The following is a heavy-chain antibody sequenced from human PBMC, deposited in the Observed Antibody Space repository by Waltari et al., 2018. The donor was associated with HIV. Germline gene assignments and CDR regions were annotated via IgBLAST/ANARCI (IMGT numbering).Heavy chain of an antibody. D-gene: IGHD1-20*01. CDR1: SRA. CDR2: IGKTVGDT. V-gene: IGHV3-23*01. CDR3: AIPNWNPRGDWFDP. Sequence: SRAMTWVRQTPGKGREWVPSIGKTVGDTYYADSVRGRFTISRDSSNNTWYLQMTSLRVEDTAVYYCAIPNWNPRGDWFDPWGQGTLVIVSS. J-gene: IGHJ5*02.